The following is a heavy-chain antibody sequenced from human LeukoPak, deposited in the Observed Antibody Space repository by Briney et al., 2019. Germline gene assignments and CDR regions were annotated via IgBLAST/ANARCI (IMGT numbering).Heavy chain of an antibody. CDR3: ASVGGGSPY. Sequence: SETLSLTCTVSGYSISSGHFWSWIRQPPGKGLEWIGSIYGSWTTYYDPPLRSRVSISADTSKNHFSLELSSVTAADTAVYYCASVGGGSPYWGQGTLVTVSS. D-gene: IGHD3-16*01. CDR1: GYSISSGHF. J-gene: IGHJ4*02. CDR2: IYGSWTT. V-gene: IGHV4-38-2*02.